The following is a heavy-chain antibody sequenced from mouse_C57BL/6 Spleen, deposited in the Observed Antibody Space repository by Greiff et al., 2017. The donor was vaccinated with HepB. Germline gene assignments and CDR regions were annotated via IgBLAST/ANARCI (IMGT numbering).Heavy chain of an antibody. Sequence: QVQLQQSGAELVKPGASVKLSCKASGYTFTIYWMQWVKQRPGQGLEWIGEIDPSDSYSNYNQKFKGKATLTVDTSSSTAYMQLSSLTSEDSAVYYWARRTVAPYFDVWGTGTTVTVSS. CDR1: GYTFTIYW. CDR3: ARRTVAPYFDV. J-gene: IGHJ1*03. D-gene: IGHD1-1*01. CDR2: IDPSDSYS. V-gene: IGHV1-50*01.